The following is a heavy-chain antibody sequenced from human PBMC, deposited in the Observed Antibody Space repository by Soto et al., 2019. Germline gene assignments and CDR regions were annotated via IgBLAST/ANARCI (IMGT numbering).Heavy chain of an antibody. CDR3: ARVRRYYGSGSYFDAFDI. D-gene: IGHD3-10*01. CDR1: GGSFSGYY. V-gene: IGHV4-34*01. CDR2: INHSGST. J-gene: IGHJ3*02. Sequence: PSETLSLTCAVYGGSFSGYYWSWIRQPPGKGLEWIGEINHSGSTNYNPSLKSRVTISVDTSKNQFSLKLSSVTAADTAVHYCARVRRYYGSGSYFDAFDIWGQGTMVTVSS.